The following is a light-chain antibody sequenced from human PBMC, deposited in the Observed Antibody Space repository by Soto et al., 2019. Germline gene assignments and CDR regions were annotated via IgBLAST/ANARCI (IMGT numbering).Light chain of an antibody. CDR3: QQYSDWPYT. V-gene: IGKV3-15*01. CDR1: QSVRST. J-gene: IGKJ2*01. CDR2: GAS. Sequence: DTVMTQSPATLSVSPGDRATLSCRASQSVRSTLAWYQQKPGQAPRLLIYGASTRAIGVPARFSGSGSGTEFTLTISRLQSEDFAVYFCQQYSDWPYTFGQGTKVDIK.